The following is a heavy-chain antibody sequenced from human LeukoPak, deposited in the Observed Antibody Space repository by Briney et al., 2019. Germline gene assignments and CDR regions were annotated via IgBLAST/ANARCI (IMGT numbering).Heavy chain of an antibody. Sequence: WASVKVSCKASGGTFSSYAISWVRQAPGQGLEWMGGIIPIFGTANYAQKFQGRVTITADKSTSTAYMELSSLRSEDTAVYYCARATRLRPDCSSTSCYLLGPNYWGQGTLVTVSS. CDR1: GGTFSSYA. V-gene: IGHV1-69*06. D-gene: IGHD2-2*01. CDR2: IIPIFGTA. J-gene: IGHJ4*02. CDR3: ARATRLRPDCSSTSCYLLGPNY.